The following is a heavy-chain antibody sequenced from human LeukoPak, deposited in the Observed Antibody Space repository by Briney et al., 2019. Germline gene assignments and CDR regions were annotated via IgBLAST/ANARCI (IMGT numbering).Heavy chain of an antibody. CDR3: ARHGLRYFDWLTSSYYFAMDV. CDR1: GYTFTNFW. J-gene: IGHJ6*02. D-gene: IGHD3-9*01. V-gene: IGHV5-51*01. Sequence: GESLNISCKASGYTFTNFWIGWVRQMPGKGLEWVAIIYPGDSNTRYSPSFKGQVTISADESISTVYLQWSSLKASDTAIYYCARHGLRYFDWLTSSYYFAMDVWGQGTTVTVSS. CDR2: IYPGDSNT.